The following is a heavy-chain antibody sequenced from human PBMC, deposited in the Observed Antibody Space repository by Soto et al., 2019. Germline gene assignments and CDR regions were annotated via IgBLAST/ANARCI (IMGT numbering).Heavy chain of an antibody. CDR3: AKDFISSCEGSSGDGY. Sequence: PGGSLRLSCAASGFTFSSDAMSWVRQAPGKGLEWVSASSGSGGSAYYADSVKGRFTISRDNSKNTLYRQMNRLRAEDTAVYYCAKDFISSCEGSSGDGYRGQGTLGTVSS. CDR2: SSGSGGSA. CDR1: GFTFSSDA. J-gene: IGHJ4*02. V-gene: IGHV3-23*01. D-gene: IGHD6-19*01.